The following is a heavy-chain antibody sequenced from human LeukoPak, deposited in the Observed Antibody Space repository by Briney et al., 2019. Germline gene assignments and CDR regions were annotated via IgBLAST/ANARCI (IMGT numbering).Heavy chain of an antibody. CDR1: GDSFRPSY. CDR2: ISYSGNT. Sequence: SETLSLTCTVSGDSFRPSYWSWIRQSPGKGLEWLGYISYSGNTNYHPSVKSRVTISLDTSKNHFSLRLNSVTAADTAVYYCARRSLIAAEDYWGQGTLVTVSS. CDR3: ARRSLIAAEDY. D-gene: IGHD6-6*01. J-gene: IGHJ4*02. V-gene: IGHV4-59*08.